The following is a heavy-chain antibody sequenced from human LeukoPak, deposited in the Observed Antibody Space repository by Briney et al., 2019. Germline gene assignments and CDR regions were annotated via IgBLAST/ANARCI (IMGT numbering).Heavy chain of an antibody. CDR2: INHSGST. D-gene: IGHD3-3*01. CDR3: ARGKFVGVAITIFGVAFDP. J-gene: IGHJ5*02. CDR1: GGSFSGYY. V-gene: IGHV4-34*01. Sequence: PSETLSLTCAVYGGSFSGYYWSWIRQPPGKGLEWIGEINHSGSTNYNPSLKSRVTISVDTSKNQFSLKLSSVTAADTAVYYCARGKFVGVAITIFGVAFDPWGQGTLVIVS.